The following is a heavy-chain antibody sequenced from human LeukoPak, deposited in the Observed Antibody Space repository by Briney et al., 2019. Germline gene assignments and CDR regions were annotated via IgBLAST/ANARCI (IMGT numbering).Heavy chain of an antibody. CDR1: GFTFSSYA. Sequence: PGGSLRLSCVASGFTFSSYAMHWVRQAPGKGLEYVSSISSDGGNTYYANSVRGRFTISRDNSKNTLYLQMGSLRTEDMAVFYCARNAAYSNGPIQRVSRQAPDYWGQGTPVTVSS. D-gene: IGHD4-11*01. CDR2: ISSDGGNT. CDR3: ARNAAYSNGPIQRVSRQAPDY. J-gene: IGHJ4*02. V-gene: IGHV3-64*01.